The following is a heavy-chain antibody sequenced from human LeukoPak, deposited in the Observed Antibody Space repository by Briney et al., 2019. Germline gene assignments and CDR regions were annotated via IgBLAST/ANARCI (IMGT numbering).Heavy chain of an antibody. Sequence: ASVKVSCKASGYTFTTYGISWVRQAPGQGLEWMGWISAYNGNTYSAQKLQGRVTMTTDTSTSTAYMELRSLRSDDTAVYFCTVGHSSGWYPNWGQGTLVTVSS. CDR3: TVGHSSGWYPN. CDR1: GYTFTTYG. CDR2: ISAYNGNT. V-gene: IGHV1-18*01. D-gene: IGHD6-19*01. J-gene: IGHJ4*02.